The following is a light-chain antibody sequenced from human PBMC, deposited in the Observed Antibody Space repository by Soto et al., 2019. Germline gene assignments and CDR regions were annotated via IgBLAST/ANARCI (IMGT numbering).Light chain of an antibody. CDR3: QQYTNWPPWT. V-gene: IGKV3-15*01. J-gene: IGKJ1*01. CDR2: GAF. CDR1: QSVSSD. Sequence: EIVMTLSPATLSVSPGERVTVSCRASQSVSSDLAWYQTTPGQAPRLLIYGAFTRATGIPARFSGSGSGTEFSLTISSLQSEDFAVYYCQQYTNWPPWTFGQGTKVDIK.